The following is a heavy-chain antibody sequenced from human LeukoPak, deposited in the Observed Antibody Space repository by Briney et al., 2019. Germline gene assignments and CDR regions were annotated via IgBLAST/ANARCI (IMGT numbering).Heavy chain of an antibody. CDR2: INHSGST. CDR3: AYNHSSGYXTFDY. J-gene: IGHJ4*02. CDR1: GFTSSNYA. D-gene: IGHD3-22*01. Sequence: GSLRLSCAASGFTSSNYAMSWVRQAPGKGLEWIGEINHSGSTNYNPSLKSRVTISVDTSKNQFSLKLSSVTAADTAVYYCAYNHSSGYXTFDYWGQGTLVTVSS. V-gene: IGHV4-34*08.